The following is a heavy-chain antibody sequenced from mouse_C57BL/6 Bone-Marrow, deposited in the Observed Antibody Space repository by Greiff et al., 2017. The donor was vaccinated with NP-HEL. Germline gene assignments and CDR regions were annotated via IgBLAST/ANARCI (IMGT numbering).Heavy chain of an antibody. CDR3: ARFPLSY. Sequence: NYNGKFKGKATLTADKSSSTAYMQLSSLTSEDSAVYFCARFPLSYWGQGTLVTVSA. V-gene: IGHV1-80*01. J-gene: IGHJ3*01. D-gene: IGHD6-1*01.